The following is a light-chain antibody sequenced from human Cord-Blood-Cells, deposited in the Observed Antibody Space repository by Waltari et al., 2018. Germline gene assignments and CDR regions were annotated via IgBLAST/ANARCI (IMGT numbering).Light chain of an antibody. Sequence: QSALTQPPSASGSPGQSVTISCTGTSSDVVGYNYVSWYQQHPGKAPKLTIYAVSKRPSGGPDRFSGSKSGNTASLTVSGLQAEDEADYYCSSYAGSNNLVFGGGTKLTVL. CDR3: SSYAGSNNLV. CDR1: SSDVVGYNY. V-gene: IGLV2-8*01. J-gene: IGLJ3*02. CDR2: AVS.